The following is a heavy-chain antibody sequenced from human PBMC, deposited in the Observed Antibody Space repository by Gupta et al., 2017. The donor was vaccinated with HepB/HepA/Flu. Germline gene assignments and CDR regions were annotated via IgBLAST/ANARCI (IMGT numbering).Heavy chain of an antibody. CDR2: ISSSGSTI. J-gene: IGHJ2*01. CDR3: ARGRGSGWYKYFDL. D-gene: IGHD6-19*01. Sequence: EVQLVESGGGLVQPGGSLRLSCAASGFTFSSYEMNWVRQAPGKGLKWVSYISSSGSTIYYADSVKGRFTISRDNAKNSLYLQMNSLRAEDTAVYYCARGRGSGWYKYFDLWGRGTLVTVSS. V-gene: IGHV3-48*03. CDR1: GFTFSSYE.